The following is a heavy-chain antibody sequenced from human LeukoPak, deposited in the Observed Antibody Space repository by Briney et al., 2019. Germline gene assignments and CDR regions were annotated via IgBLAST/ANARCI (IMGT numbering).Heavy chain of an antibody. Sequence: GGSLRLSCAASGFTFSSYWMSWVRQAPGKGLEWVANIKQDGSGKYYVDSVKGRFTISRDNAQNSLYLQMNSLRAEDTAVYYCARSLGYCSGGSCYPFDYWGQGTLVTVSS. D-gene: IGHD2-15*01. CDR3: ARSLGYCSGGSCYPFDY. CDR2: IKQDGSGK. J-gene: IGHJ4*02. V-gene: IGHV3-7*01. CDR1: GFTFSSYW.